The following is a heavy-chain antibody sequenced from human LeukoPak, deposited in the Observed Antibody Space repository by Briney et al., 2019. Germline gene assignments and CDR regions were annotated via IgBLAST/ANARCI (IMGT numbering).Heavy chain of an antibody. CDR2: ISSSGSTI. V-gene: IGHV3-48*03. J-gene: IGHJ4*02. CDR3: ARVSDHYYGSGSYYNSPHFDY. D-gene: IGHD3-10*01. CDR1: GFTFSSYE. Sequence: GGSLRLSCAASGFTFSSYEMNWVRQAPGKGLEWVSYISSSGSTIYYADSVKGRFTISRDNAKNSLYLQMNSLRAEDTAVYYCARVSDHYYGSGSYYNSPHFDYWGQGTLVTVSS.